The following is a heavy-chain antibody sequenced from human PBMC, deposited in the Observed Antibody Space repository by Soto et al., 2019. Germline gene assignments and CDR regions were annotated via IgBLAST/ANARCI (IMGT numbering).Heavy chain of an antibody. J-gene: IGHJ6*02. Sequence: EVQLLESGGGLVQPGGSLRLSCAASGFTFSSYAMSWVRQAPGKGLEWVSAISGSGGSTYYADSVKGRFTISRDNSKNTLYLQMNSLRAEDTAVYYCAKDLCSGGSCYPNYYYYGMDVWGQGTTVTVSS. D-gene: IGHD2-15*01. V-gene: IGHV3-23*01. CDR1: GFTFSSYA. CDR2: ISGSGGST. CDR3: AKDLCSGGSCYPNYYYYGMDV.